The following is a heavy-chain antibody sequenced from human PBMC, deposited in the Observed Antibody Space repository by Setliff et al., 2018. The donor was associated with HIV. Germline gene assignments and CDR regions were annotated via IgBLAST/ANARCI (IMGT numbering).Heavy chain of an antibody. CDR3: ARAGGTGDFDF. CDR1: GASLSGYY. J-gene: IGHJ4*01. CDR2: IHHSGST. Sequence: SETLSLTCAVYGASLSGYYWSWIRQPPGKGLEWIGEIHHSGSTYYNPSLRSRVTISLQTSKNQFSLKLTSVTAADTAVYYCARAGGTGDFDFWGHGALVTVSA. D-gene: IGHD1-7*01. V-gene: IGHV4-34*01.